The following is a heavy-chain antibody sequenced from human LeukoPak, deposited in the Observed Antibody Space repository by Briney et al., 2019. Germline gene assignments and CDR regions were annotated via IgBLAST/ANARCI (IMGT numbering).Heavy chain of an antibody. CDR2: IRYDGSNK. CDR1: GFTFSSYG. Sequence: PGGSLRLSCAASGFTFSSYGMRWVRQAPGKGLEWVAFIRYDGSNKYYADSVKGRFTISRDNSKNTLYLQMNSLRAEDTAVYYCAKTSIAARPPFDYWGQGTLVTVSS. CDR3: AKTSIAARPPFDY. D-gene: IGHD6-6*01. J-gene: IGHJ4*02. V-gene: IGHV3-30*02.